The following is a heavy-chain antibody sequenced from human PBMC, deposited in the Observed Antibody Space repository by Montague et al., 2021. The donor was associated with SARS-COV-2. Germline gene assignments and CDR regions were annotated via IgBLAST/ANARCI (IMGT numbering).Heavy chain of an antibody. CDR3: ARDPSRQPLLYPIGDYYYGMDV. V-gene: IGHV4-39*07. J-gene: IGHJ6*02. D-gene: IGHD2-2*02. Sequence: ETLSLTCTVSGGSISSSSYYWGWIRQPPGKGLEWIGSIYYSGSTYYNPSLKSRVTISVDTSKNQFSLKLSSVTAADTAVYYCARDPSRQPLLYPIGDYYYGMDVWGQGTTVTVSS. CDR1: GGSISSSSYY. CDR2: IYYSGST.